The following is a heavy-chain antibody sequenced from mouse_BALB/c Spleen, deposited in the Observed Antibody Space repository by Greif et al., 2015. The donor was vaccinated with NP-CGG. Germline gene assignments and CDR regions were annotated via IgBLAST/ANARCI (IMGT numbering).Heavy chain of an antibody. J-gene: IGHJ3*01. CDR1: GYSFTSYW. Sequence: EVQLQQSGTVLARPGASVKMSCKASGYSFTSYWMHWVKQRPGQGLEWIGAIYPGNSDTSYNQKFKGKAKLTAVTSASTAYMELSSLTNEDSAVYYCTRSEGTGTFAYWGQGTLVTVSA. CDR3: TRSEGTGTFAY. D-gene: IGHD4-1*01. V-gene: IGHV1-5*01. CDR2: IYPGNSDT.